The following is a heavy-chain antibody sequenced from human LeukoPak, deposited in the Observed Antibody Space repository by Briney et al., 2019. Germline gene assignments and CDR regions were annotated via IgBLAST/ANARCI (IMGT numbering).Heavy chain of an antibody. J-gene: IGHJ4*02. CDR3: AKDNFPEYSGYDEAAFDY. CDR2: IKQDGSEK. D-gene: IGHD5-12*01. Sequence: GGSLRFSCAASGFTFSSYWMSWVRQAPGKGLEWVANIKQDGSEKYYVDSVKGRFTISRDNAKNSLYLQMTSLRAEDTAVYYCAKDNFPEYSGYDEAAFDYWGQGTLVTVSS. V-gene: IGHV3-7*01. CDR1: GFTFSSYW.